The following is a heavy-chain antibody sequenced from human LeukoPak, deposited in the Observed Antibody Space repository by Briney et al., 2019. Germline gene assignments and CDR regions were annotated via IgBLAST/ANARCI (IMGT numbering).Heavy chain of an antibody. D-gene: IGHD4-17*01. CDR2: VYYSGST. CDR1: GASIDRSTYY. Sequence: SETLSLTCSVSGASIDRSTYYWGWIRQPPGKGLEWIGSVYYSGSTYYNSALKSRVSISVDTSRNQFSLKLSSVTAADTAVYYCARTGSTVTMLYPFDHWGQGTLVTVSS. V-gene: IGHV4-39*07. J-gene: IGHJ4*02. CDR3: ARTGSTVTMLYPFDH.